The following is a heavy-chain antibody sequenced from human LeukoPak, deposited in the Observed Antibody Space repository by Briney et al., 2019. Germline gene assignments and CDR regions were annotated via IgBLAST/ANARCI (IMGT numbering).Heavy chain of an antibody. Sequence: PGGSLRLSCAAPGFTFSSYWMSWVRQAPGKGVEWVANIKQDGREKYYVDSVKGRFTISRDNAKISLYLQMNSLRAEDTAVYYCVELGITMIGGVWGKGTTVTISS. CDR3: VELGITMIGGV. CDR1: GFTFSSYW. CDR2: IKQDGREK. D-gene: IGHD3-10*02. J-gene: IGHJ6*04. V-gene: IGHV3-7*01.